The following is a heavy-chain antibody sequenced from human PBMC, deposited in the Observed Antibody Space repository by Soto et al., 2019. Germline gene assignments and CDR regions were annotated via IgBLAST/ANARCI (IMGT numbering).Heavy chain of an antibody. CDR3: AATPRY. CDR2: IYSSGST. D-gene: IGHD2-15*01. J-gene: IGHJ4*02. CDR1: GGSITSYY. V-gene: IGHV4-59*01. Sequence: QVQLQESGPGLVKPSETLSLTCTVSGGSITSYYWNWIRQPPGKGLEWIGYIYSSGSTNYNPSLKGRVTMSLATSKHQVSLNVTSVTAADTAVYYCAATPRYWGQGRLVTVSS.